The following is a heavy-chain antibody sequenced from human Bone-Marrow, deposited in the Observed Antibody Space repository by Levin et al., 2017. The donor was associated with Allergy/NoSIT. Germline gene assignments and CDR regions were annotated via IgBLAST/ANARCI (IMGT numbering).Heavy chain of an antibody. D-gene: IGHD6-6*01. V-gene: IGHV3-30-3*01. CDR1: GFTFSSYA. J-gene: IGHJ6*02. CDR3: ARVSSSSGVGRIYGMDV. Sequence: GGSLRLSCAASGFTFSSYAMHWVRQAPGKGLEWVAVISYDGSNKYYADSVKGRFTISRDNSKNTLYLQMNSLRAEDTAVYYCARVSSSSGVGRIYGMDVWGQGTTVTVSS. CDR2: ISYDGSNK.